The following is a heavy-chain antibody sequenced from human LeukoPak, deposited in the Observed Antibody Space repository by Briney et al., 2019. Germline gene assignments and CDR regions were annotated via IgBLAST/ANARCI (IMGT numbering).Heavy chain of an antibody. V-gene: IGHV4-30-4*01. J-gene: IGHJ4*02. CDR1: GGSISSGDYY. D-gene: IGHD3-16*02. CDR2: IYYSGST. Sequence: SETLSLTCTVSGGSISSGDYYWSWIRQPPGKGLEWIGYIYYSGSTYYNPSLKSRVTISVGTSKNQFSLKLSSVTAADTAVYYCATHSHYDYVWGSYRYAPNFDYWGQGTLVTVSS. CDR3: ATHSHYDYVWGSYRYAPNFDY.